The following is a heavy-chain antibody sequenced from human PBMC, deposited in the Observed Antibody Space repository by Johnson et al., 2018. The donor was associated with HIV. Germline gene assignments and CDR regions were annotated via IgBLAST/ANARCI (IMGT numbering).Heavy chain of an antibody. V-gene: IGHV3-23*04. D-gene: IGHD3-22*01. J-gene: IGHJ3*02. Sequence: EVQLVESGGGLVQPGRSLRLSCAASGFTFDDYAMHWVRQAPGKGLEWVSGISGSGGSTYYADSVKGRFTISRDNSKNTLYLQMNSLRAEDTAVYYCARENSSGYHDAFDIWGQGTLVTVSS. CDR3: ARENSSGYHDAFDI. CDR1: GFTFDDYA. CDR2: ISGSGGST.